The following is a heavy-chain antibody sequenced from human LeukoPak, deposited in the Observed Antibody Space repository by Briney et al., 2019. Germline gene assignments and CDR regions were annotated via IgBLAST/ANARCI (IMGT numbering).Heavy chain of an antibody. J-gene: IGHJ4*02. CDR2: ISPSSGGT. Sequence: GASVKVSSKATGYTFRGDYTHWVRQAPGQGLEWMGWISPSSGGTNYAQKFQGRVIMTRDTSIGTANMELSRLTSDDTAVYYCASTTYLDFYFRYWGRVTLVTVAS. D-gene: IGHD1-14*01. CDR1: GYTFRGDY. V-gene: IGHV1-2*02. CDR3: ASTTYLDFYFRY.